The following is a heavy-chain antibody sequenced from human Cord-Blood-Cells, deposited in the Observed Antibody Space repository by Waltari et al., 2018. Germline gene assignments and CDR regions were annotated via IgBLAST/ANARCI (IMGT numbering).Heavy chain of an antibody. J-gene: IGHJ3*02. D-gene: IGHD2-2*02. CDR2: IIPIFGTA. CDR3: ARYAIRLGYCSSTSCYNAFDI. V-gene: IGHV1-69*01. Sequence: QGLEWMGGIIPIFGTANYAQKFQGRVTITADESTSTAYMELSSLRSEDTAVYYCARYAIRLGYCSSTSCYNAFDIWGQGTMVTVSS.